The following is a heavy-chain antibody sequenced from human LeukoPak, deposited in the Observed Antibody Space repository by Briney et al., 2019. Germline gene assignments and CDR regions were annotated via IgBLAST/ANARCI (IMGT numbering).Heavy chain of an antibody. Sequence: GGSLRLSCAASGFTVSSNYMSWVRQAPGKGLEWVAVISYDGSNKYYADSVKGRFTISRDNAKNSLYLQMNSLRAEDTAVYYCAREQYISGKSLDYWGQGKLVTVSS. V-gene: IGHV3-30*03. CDR3: AREQYISGKSLDY. D-gene: IGHD3-10*01. J-gene: IGHJ4*01. CDR1: GFTVSSNY. CDR2: ISYDGSNK.